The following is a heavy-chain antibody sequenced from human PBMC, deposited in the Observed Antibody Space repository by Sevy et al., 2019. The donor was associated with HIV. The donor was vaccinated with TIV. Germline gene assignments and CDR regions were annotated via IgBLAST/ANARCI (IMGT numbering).Heavy chain of an antibody. J-gene: IGHJ4*02. CDR1: GGIFKSYG. CDR3: VRGGDNGWYYFDY. CDR2: IIPILNTV. V-gene: IGHV1-69*13. Sequence: ASVKVSGKASGGIFKSYGISWVRQAPGQGLEWMGGIIPILNTVHYAQKFQGRVTITADESTKTAYMELSSLRSEDTAVYYCVRGGDNGWYYFDYWGQETLVTVSS. D-gene: IGHD6-19*01.